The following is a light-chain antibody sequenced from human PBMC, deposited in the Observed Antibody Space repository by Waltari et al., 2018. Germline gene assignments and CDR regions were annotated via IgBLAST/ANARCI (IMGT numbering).Light chain of an antibody. CDR3: QHYVTLPVT. Sequence: EIVLTQSPGTLSLSPGERATLSCRTSQSVSRTLAWYQQKPGQAPRLLIYAASSRATGIPDRFSGSGSGTDCSLTISRLEPEDFAVYYCQHYVTLPVTFGPGTKVEIK. V-gene: IGKV3-20*01. CDR2: AAS. J-gene: IGKJ1*01. CDR1: QSVSRT.